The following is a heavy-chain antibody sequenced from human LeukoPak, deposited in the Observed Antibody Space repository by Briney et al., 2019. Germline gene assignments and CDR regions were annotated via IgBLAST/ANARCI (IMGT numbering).Heavy chain of an antibody. Sequence: GGSLRLSCAASGFTFSNAWMSWVRQAPGKGLEWVGRIKSKTDGGTTDYSAPVKGRFTISRDDSKNTLYLQMNSLKTEDTAVYYCTTEGHYLFWEEYYYMDVWGKGTTVTVSS. D-gene: IGHD3-3*01. V-gene: IGHV3-15*01. J-gene: IGHJ6*03. CDR1: GFTFSNAW. CDR2: IKSKTDGGTT. CDR3: TTEGHYLFWEEYYYMDV.